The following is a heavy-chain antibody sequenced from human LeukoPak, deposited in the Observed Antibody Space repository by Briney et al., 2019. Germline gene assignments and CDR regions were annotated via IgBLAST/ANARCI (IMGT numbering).Heavy chain of an antibody. V-gene: IGHV3-48*02. CDR2: ISSSSSTI. Sequence: GGSLRFSFAASGFTFSNYAMTWVRQAPGKGLEWVSYISSSSSTIYYADSVKGRFTISRDNAKNSLYLQMNSLRDEDTAVYYCARVGYAFDIWGQGTMVTVSS. J-gene: IGHJ3*02. CDR1: GFTFSNYA. CDR3: ARVGYAFDI.